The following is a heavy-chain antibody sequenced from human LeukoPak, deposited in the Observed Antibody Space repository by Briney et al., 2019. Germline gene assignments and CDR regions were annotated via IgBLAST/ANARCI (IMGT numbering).Heavy chain of an antibody. D-gene: IGHD3-3*01. V-gene: IGHV3-33*08. Sequence: GGSLRLSCSASGFTFSSYGMHWVRQAPGMGLEGVAVIWYDGSKKEYADSVKGRFTISRDNSKNTLYLQLNSLRAEDTAVYYCAIGEEGSEWRYLQHWGQGTLVTVSS. CDR2: IWYDGSKK. CDR3: AIGEEGSEWRYLQH. CDR1: GFTFSSYG. J-gene: IGHJ1*01.